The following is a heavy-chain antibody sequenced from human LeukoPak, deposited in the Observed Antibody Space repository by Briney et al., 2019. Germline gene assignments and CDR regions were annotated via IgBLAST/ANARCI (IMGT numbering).Heavy chain of an antibody. V-gene: IGHV3-23*01. Sequence: QPGGSLRLSCAAPGFTFSSYAMSWVRQAPGKGLEWVSGISVSGGSTYHADSVKGRFTISRDNSKNTLYLQMNSLRAEDTAVYYCAKDKTYSTSWYWNYWGQGTLVTVSS. CDR3: AKDKTYSTSWYWNY. J-gene: IGHJ4*02. D-gene: IGHD6-13*01. CDR2: ISVSGGST. CDR1: GFTFSSYA.